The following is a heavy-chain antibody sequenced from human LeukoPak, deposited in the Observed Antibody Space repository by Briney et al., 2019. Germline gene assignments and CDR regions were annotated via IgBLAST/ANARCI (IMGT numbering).Heavy chain of an antibody. J-gene: IGHJ4*02. CDR1: GFTFGDTW. D-gene: IGHD3-16*01. CDR2: IKQDGSEK. Sequence: GGSLRLSCAASGFTFGDTWMNWVRQVPGQGLEWVANIKQDGSEKFYVASVKGRFTISRDNGKSSLYLQMNSLRAEDTALYYCATSYDVGWSIGYWGQGTLVTVSS. V-gene: IGHV3-7*03. CDR3: ATSYDVGWSIGY.